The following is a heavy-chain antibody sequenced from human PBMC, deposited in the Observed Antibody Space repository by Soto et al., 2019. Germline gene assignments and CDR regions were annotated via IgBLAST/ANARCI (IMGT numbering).Heavy chain of an antibody. CDR2: MYYSGST. J-gene: IGHJ6*03. CDR1: GGSITHYH. Sequence: SSETLSLTCTVSGGSITHYHWSWIRQPPGKGLEWIGYMYYSGSTNYNPSLKSRVTISVDTSKNQFSLQLNSVTAADTAVYYCARGGEEGYRNYYHLDGGGKGTRVPVSS. D-gene: IGHD3-16*01. V-gene: IGHV4-59*08. CDR3: ARGGEEGYRNYYHLDG.